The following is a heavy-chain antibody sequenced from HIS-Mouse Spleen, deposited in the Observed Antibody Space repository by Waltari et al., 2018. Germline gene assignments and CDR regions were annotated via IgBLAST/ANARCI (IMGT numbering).Heavy chain of an antibody. J-gene: IGHJ2*01. CDR2: IHYSWST. D-gene: IGHD6-13*01. CDR1: GGSISSSSYY. Sequence: QLQLQESGPGLVKPSETLSLTCTVSGGSISSSSYYWGWFRQPPGKGLEWIGSIHYSWSTYYNPSRKSRVTISVDTAKNQFSLKLSSVTAADTAVYYCAREIPYSSSWYDWYFDLWGRGTLVTVSS. CDR3: AREIPYSSSWYDWYFDL. V-gene: IGHV4-39*07.